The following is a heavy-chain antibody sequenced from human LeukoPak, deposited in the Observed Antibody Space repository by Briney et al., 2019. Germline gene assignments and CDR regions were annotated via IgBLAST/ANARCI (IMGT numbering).Heavy chain of an antibody. CDR1: GGTFSSYA. J-gene: IGHJ3*02. V-gene: IGHV1-69*13. CDR2: IIPIFGTA. D-gene: IGHD1-20*01. Sequence: GASVKVSCKASGGTFSSYAISWVRQAPGQGLEWMGGIIPIFGTANYAQKFQGRVTITADESTSTAYMELSSLRSEDTAVYYCASPPPYNWNDVGLDAFDIWGQGTMVTVSS. CDR3: ASPPPYNWNDVGLDAFDI.